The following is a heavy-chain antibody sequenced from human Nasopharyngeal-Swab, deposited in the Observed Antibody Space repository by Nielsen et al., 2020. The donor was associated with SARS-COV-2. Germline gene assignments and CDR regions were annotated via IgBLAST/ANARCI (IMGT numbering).Heavy chain of an antibody. CDR1: GFTVRGTH. J-gene: IGHJ3*02. D-gene: IGHD5-24*01. V-gene: IGHV3-53*01. CDR3: AKDVQGDGYSLCDI. Sequence: GESLKISCAASGFTVRGTHMNSVRQAPGKGLEWVSVIYFNGTTSYADSVKGRFTISRDSSRNTLYLQMNGLMAGDTAVYFCAKDVQGDGYSLCDIWGPGTMVTVSS. CDR2: IYFNGTT.